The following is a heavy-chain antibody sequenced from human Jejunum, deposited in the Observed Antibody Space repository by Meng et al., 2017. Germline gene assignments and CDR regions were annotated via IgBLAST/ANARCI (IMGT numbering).Heavy chain of an antibody. D-gene: IGHD2-21*02. Sequence: QVKVQKWGAGLLKTSETLSLPCAFQGGSFSTYDWSCVRQPPGKGLEWLGQIHHSGSINDNPSIKGRVTMSVDTSRSQISLKLNSVTAADTAVYYCRLAYCVSDCGDYWGQGTLVTVSS. CDR3: RLAYCVSDCGDY. CDR1: GGSFSTYD. J-gene: IGHJ4*02. CDR2: IHHSGSI. V-gene: IGHV4-34*01.